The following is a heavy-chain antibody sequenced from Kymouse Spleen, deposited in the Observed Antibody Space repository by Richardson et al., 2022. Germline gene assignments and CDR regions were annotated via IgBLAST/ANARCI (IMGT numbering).Heavy chain of an antibody. CDR2: ISWNSGSI. V-gene: IGHV3-9*01. CDR1: GFTFDDYA. Sequence: EVQLVESGGGLVQPGRSLRLSCAASGFTFDDYAMHWVRQAPGKGLEWVSGISWNSGSIGYADSVKGRFTISRDNAKNSLYLQMNSLRAEDTALYYCAKGELRGSYFDYWGQGTLVTVSS. J-gene: IGHJ4*02. D-gene: IGHD1-7*01. CDR3: AKGELRGSYFDY.